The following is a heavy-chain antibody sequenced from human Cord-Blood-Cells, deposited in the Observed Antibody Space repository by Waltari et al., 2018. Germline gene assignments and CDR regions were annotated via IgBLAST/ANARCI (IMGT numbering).Heavy chain of an antibody. CDR3: AGSPRRGYSGYDYFDY. J-gene: IGHJ4*02. CDR1: GFTVSSNY. CDR2: IYSGGST. D-gene: IGHD5-12*01. V-gene: IGHV3-53*01. Sequence: EVQLVESGGGLIQPGGSLRLSCAASGFTVSSNYMSWVCQAPGKGLEWVSVIYSGGSTYYAASVKGRFTISRDNSKNTLYLQMNSLRAEDTAVYYCAGSPRRGYSGYDYFDYWGQGTLVTVSS.